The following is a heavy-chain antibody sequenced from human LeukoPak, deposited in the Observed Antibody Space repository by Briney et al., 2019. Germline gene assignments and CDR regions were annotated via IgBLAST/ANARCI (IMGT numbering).Heavy chain of an antibody. Sequence: KASETLSLTCTVSGGSISSYYWSWIRQPPGKGLEWIGYIYYSGSTNYNPSLKSRVTISVDTSKNQFSLKLSSVTAADTAVYYCARVRSEYSSSPPYKSCNWFDPWGQGTLVTVSS. CDR1: GGSISSYY. CDR3: ARVRSEYSSSPPYKSCNWFDP. J-gene: IGHJ5*02. V-gene: IGHV4-59*01. D-gene: IGHD6-13*01. CDR2: IYYSGST.